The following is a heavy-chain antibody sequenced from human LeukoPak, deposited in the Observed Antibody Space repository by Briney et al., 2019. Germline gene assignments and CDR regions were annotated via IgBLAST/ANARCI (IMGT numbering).Heavy chain of an antibody. CDR2: IYHSGGT. CDR3: ARVAGDHDAFDI. CDR1: GGSISSGGYS. D-gene: IGHD3-10*01. J-gene: IGHJ3*02. V-gene: IGHV4-30-2*01. Sequence: PSETLSLTCAVSGGSISSGGYSWSWIRQPPGKGLEWIGYIYHSGGTYYNPSLKSRVTISVDRSKNQFSLKLSSVTAADTAVYYCARVAGDHDAFDIWGQGTMVTVSS.